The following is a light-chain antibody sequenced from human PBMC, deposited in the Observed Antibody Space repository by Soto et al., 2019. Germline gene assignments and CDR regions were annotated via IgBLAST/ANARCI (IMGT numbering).Light chain of an antibody. V-gene: IGLV1-40*01. Sequence: QSALTQPPSVSGAPGQRVTISCTGSSSNIGAGYDVHWYQQLPGTAPKLLIYGNSNRPSGVPDRFSGSKSGTSASLAITGLQAADEADYYCQSYDSSLSVVFGGGTKVTFL. CDR3: QSYDSSLSVV. CDR1: SSNIGAGYD. J-gene: IGLJ2*01. CDR2: GNS.